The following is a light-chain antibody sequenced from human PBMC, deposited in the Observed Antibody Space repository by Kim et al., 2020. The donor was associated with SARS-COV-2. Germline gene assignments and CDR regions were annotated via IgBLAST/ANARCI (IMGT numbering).Light chain of an antibody. CDR3: QQVKSYPLT. V-gene: IGKV1-9*01. CDR1: QGISNY. J-gene: IGKJ4*01. Sequence: AAVGDRVTITCRASQGISNYLAWYQERTGKAPNLLVYATSTLQSGVPSRFSGSGSGTEYILTISSLQPEDFATYYCQQVKSYPLTFGGGTKVDIK. CDR2: ATS.